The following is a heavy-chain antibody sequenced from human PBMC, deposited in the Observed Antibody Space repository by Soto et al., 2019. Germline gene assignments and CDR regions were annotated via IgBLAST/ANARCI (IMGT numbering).Heavy chain of an antibody. Sequence: LSXTCTYSGPSTTSCCNYSGWIRQPPGKGLEWIGSTHESGSTYYNPSLKSRVTMSVDTSKNQFSLKLTSVTAADTAVYYCARHWACSTTSRYPFDYWGQGALVTVSS. D-gene: IGHD2-2*01. CDR1: GPSTTSCCNY. J-gene: IGHJ4*02. V-gene: IGHV4-39*01. CDR3: ARHWACSTTSRYPFDY. CDR2: THESGST.